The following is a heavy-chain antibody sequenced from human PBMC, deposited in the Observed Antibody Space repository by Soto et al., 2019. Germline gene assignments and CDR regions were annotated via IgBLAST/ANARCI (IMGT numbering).Heavy chain of an antibody. D-gene: IGHD3-16*02. Sequence: GGSLRLSCAASGFTISSYAMTWVRQAPGKGLEWVSDISDSGASTYCADSVKGRFTISRDNSRNTLYLQMNSLRVEDTAVYYCANGRYTLDPWGQGTLVTVSS. CDR3: ANGRYTLDP. CDR1: GFTISSYA. CDR2: ISDSGAST. V-gene: IGHV3-23*01. J-gene: IGHJ5*02.